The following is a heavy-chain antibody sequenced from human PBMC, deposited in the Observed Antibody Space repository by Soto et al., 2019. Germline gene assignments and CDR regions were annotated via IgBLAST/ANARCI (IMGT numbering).Heavy chain of an antibody. CDR3: TGSAVYYYYGMDV. D-gene: IGHD3-10*01. Sequence: PSETLSLTCTVSGGSISSSSYYWGWIRQPPGKGLECIGSIYYSGSTYYNPSLKSRVTISVDTSKNQFSLKLSSVTAADTAVYYWTGSAVYYYYGMDVWGQGTTVTV. CDR1: GGSISSSSYY. CDR2: IYYSGST. V-gene: IGHV4-39*01. J-gene: IGHJ6*02.